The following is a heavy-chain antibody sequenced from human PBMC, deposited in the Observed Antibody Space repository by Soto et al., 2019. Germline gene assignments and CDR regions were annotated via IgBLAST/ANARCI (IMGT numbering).Heavy chain of an antibody. J-gene: IGHJ5*02. CDR3: ARAIPSAENPLNSYGSGSYYGWYDP. CDR1: GYTFTSYD. Sequence: GASVKVSCKASGYTFTSYDINWVRQATGQGLEWMGWMNPNSGNTGYAQKFQGRVTMTRNTSISTAYMELSSLRSEDTAVYYCARAIPSAENPLNSYGSGSYYGWYDPWGQGTLVTVSS. V-gene: IGHV1-8*01. D-gene: IGHD3-10*01. CDR2: MNPNSGNT.